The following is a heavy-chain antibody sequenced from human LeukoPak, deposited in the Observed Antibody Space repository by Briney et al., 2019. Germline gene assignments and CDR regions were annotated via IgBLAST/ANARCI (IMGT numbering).Heavy chain of an antibody. CDR2: IRYGGSNK. CDR1: GFTFSSYG. D-gene: IGHD3-10*01. V-gene: IGHV3-30*02. J-gene: IGHJ5*02. CDR3: AKDMYYYGSGNWFDP. Sequence: AGGSLRLSCAASGFTFSSYGMHWVRQAPGKGLEWVAFIRYGGSNKYYADSVKGRFTISRDNSKNTLYLQMNSLRAEDTAVYYCAKDMYYYGSGNWFDPWGQGTLVTVSS.